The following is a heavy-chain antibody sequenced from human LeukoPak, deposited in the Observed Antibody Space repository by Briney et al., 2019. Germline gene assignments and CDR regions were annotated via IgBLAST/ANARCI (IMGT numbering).Heavy chain of an antibody. CDR2: INPNSGDT. J-gene: IGHJ4*02. D-gene: IGHD6-19*01. CDR3: ARVGSSGWYVHPTLDY. Sequence: ASVKVFCKASGYTYNVYYMHWVRQAPGQGLEWMGWINPNSGDTNYAQKFQGRVTVTRDTSISTAYMELSRLRSDDTAVYYCARVGSSGWYVHPTLDYWGQGTLVTVSS. CDR1: GYTYNVYY. V-gene: IGHV1-2*02.